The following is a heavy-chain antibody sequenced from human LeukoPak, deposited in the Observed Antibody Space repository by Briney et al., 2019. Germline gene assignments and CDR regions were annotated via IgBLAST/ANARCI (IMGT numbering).Heavy chain of an antibody. CDR3: TRLHSADFWSGYYIDY. Sequence: GESLKISCKGSGYSFTSYWIGWVRQMPGKSLEWMGIIYPGDSDTRYSPSFQGQVTISADKSISTAYLQWSSLKASDTAMYYCTRLHSADFWSGYYIDYWGQGTLVTVSS. D-gene: IGHD3-3*01. J-gene: IGHJ4*02. CDR2: IYPGDSDT. CDR1: GYSFTSYW. V-gene: IGHV5-51*01.